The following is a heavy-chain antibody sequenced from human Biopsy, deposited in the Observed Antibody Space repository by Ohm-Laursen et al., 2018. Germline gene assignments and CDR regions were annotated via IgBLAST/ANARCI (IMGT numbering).Heavy chain of an antibody. CDR3: ARGPHSGSHSCFDY. Sequence: ASVKVSCKPSGGTFINYAISWVRQAPGQGLEWMGGIIPMFGTANYAQMFQGRVTISADESTGTSYMELSSLTTEDTAIYYCARGPHSGSHSCFDYWGRGTLVTVSS. D-gene: IGHD1-26*01. CDR1: GGTFINYA. CDR2: IIPMFGTA. V-gene: IGHV1-69*13. J-gene: IGHJ4*02.